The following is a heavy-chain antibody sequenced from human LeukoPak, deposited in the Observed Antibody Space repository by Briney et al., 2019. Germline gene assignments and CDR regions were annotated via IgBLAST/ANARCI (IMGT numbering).Heavy chain of an antibody. Sequence: PGGSLRLSCAASGFTFSSYAMSWVRQAPGKGLEWVSAISGSGGSTYYADSVKGRFTISRDNSKNTLYLQMSSLRAEDTAVYYCAKDRRQWLGTDFDYWGQGTLVTVSS. V-gene: IGHV3-23*01. CDR2: ISGSGGST. D-gene: IGHD6-19*01. CDR3: AKDRRQWLGTDFDY. J-gene: IGHJ4*02. CDR1: GFTFSSYA.